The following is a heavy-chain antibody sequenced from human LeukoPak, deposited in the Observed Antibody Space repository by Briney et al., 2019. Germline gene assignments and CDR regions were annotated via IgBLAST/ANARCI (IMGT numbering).Heavy chain of an antibody. CDR3: VRAYSRGYSDEFHY. CDR2: INGSGTTI. J-gene: IGHJ4*02. D-gene: IGHD3-22*01. V-gene: IGHV3-11*01. CDR1: GFSFSYYY. Sequence: GSLRLSCAAAGFSFSYYYIRWLRHAAREGLEWGSYINGSGTTIYNEDSVEGRLIISRDNAKYSLYLQMNSLRGEDTAVDYCVRAYSRGYSDEFHYWGQGTLVTVSS.